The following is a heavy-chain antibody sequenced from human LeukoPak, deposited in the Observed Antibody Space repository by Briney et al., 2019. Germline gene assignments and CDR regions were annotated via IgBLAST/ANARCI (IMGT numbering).Heavy chain of an antibody. D-gene: IGHD3-10*01. CDR3: ATPPVWFGEFMSGNSILGYFQD. CDR1: GHTLTELS. CDR2: FDTQEGEA. J-gene: IGHJ1*01. V-gene: IGHV1-24*01. Sequence: ASVKVSCKISGHTLTELSIHWVRQAPGKGLEWMGGFDTQEGEAIFVQNFQGRVTMTEDTSSDTAYMELSSLTSEDTAVYYCATPPVWFGEFMSGNSILGYFQDWGQGTLVTVSS.